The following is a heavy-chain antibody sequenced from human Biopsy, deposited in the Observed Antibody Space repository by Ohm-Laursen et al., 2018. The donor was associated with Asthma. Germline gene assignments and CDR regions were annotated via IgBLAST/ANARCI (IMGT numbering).Heavy chain of an antibody. D-gene: IGHD4-17*01. CDR1: GYSLTDLS. CDR3: ASDFPKDYVRYNFQF. V-gene: IGHV1-24*01. J-gene: IGHJ4*02. Sequence: ASVKVSCKISGYSLTDLSMHWVRQAPGQGLEWMGGHDHEEGGTVNARRFQGRVTMTEDTSTDTSYMELSSLSSDDSAVYYCASDFPKDYVRYNFQFWGQGTLVTVSS. CDR2: HDHEEGGT.